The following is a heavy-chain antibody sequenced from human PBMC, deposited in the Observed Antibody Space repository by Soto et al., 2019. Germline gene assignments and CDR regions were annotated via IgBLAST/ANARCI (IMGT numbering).Heavy chain of an antibody. Sequence: SETLSLTCTVSGGSISSGGYYWSWIRQHPGKGLEWIGYIYYSGSTYYNPSLKSRVTISVDTSKNQFSLKLSSVTAADTAVYYCARDSGFWSGYYQAQLVVNWFDPWGQGTLVTVSS. D-gene: IGHD3-3*01. CDR1: GGSISSGGYY. J-gene: IGHJ5*02. CDR3: ARDSGFWSGYYQAQLVVNWFDP. V-gene: IGHV4-31*03. CDR2: IYYSGST.